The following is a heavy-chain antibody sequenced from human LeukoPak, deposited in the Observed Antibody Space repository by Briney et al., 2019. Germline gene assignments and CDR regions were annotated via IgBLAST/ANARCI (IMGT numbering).Heavy chain of an antibody. D-gene: IGHD1-7*01. CDR2: ISGGGGST. CDR1: GFTFSGYA. V-gene: IGHV3-23*01. Sequence: GGSLRLSCAASGFTFSGYAMSWVRQTPGKGLEWVSSISGGGGSTYYADSVKGRFTISRDNSKNTLYLQMNSLRAEDTAVYYCARNWNYEMDYWGQGTLVTVSS. J-gene: IGHJ4*02. CDR3: ARNWNYEMDY.